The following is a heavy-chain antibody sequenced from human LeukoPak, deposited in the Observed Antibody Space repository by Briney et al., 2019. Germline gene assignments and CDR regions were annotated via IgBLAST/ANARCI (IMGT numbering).Heavy chain of an antibody. D-gene: IGHD3-3*01. CDR1: GFTFSSYA. Sequence: GGSLRLSCAASGFTFSSYAMSWVRQAPGKGLEWVSAISGSGGSTYYADSVKGRFTISRDNSKNTLYLQMNSQRAEDTAVYYCAKDASRLRFLEWLFDYWGQGTLVTVSS. CDR3: AKDASRLRFLEWLFDY. CDR2: ISGSGGST. J-gene: IGHJ4*02. V-gene: IGHV3-23*01.